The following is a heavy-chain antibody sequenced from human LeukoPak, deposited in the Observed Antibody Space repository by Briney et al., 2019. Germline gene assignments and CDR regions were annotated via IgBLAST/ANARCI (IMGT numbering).Heavy chain of an antibody. V-gene: IGHV3-9*01. J-gene: IGHJ6*03. Sequence: PGGSLRLSCAASGFTFDDYAMHWVRQAPGKGLEWVSGISWNSGSIGYADSVKGRFTISRDNAKNSLYLQMNSLRAEDTALYYCAKEGHDYCGNHYYYYMDVWGKGTTVTVSS. CDR2: ISWNSGSI. CDR1: GFTFDDYA. CDR3: AKEGHDYCGNHYYYYMDV. D-gene: IGHD4-23*01.